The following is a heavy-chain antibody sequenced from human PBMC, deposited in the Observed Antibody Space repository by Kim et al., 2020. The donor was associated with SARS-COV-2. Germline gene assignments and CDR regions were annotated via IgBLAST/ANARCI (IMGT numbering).Heavy chain of an antibody. CDR3: ARDMVRGVTGQSGMDV. V-gene: IGHV4-61*01. J-gene: IGHJ6*02. CDR2: IYYSGST. CDR1: GGSVSSGSYY. Sequence: SETLSLTCTVSGGSVSSGSYYWSWIRQPPGKGLEWIGYIYYSGSTNYNPSLKSRVTISVDTSKNQFSLKLSSVTAADTAVYYCARDMVRGVTGQSGMDVWGQGTTVTVSS. D-gene: IGHD3-10*01.